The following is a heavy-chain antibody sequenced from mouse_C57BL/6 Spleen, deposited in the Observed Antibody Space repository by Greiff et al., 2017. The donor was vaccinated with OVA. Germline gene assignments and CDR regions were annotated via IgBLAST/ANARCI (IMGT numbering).Heavy chain of an antibody. CDR2: IDPNSGGN. V-gene: IGHV1-72*01. D-gene: IGHD1-1*02. CDR3: SRSGGKDAMDY. Sequence: QVQLKQPGAELVKPGASVKLSCKASGYTFTSYWMHWVKQRPGRGLEWIGRIDPNSGGNKYNEKFKSKATLTVDKPSSTSYMQLSRLTTENSAVYYCSRSGGKDAMDYWGQGTSVTVSS. J-gene: IGHJ4*01. CDR1: GYTFTSYW.